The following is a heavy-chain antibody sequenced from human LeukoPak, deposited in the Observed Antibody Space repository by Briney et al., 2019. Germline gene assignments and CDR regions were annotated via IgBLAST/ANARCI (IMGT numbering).Heavy chain of an antibody. Sequence: GGSLRLSCTASGLTFSGSAMHWVRQASGRGLEWVGRIRSKANSYATAYAASVKGRFTISRDDSKNTAYLQMNSLKAEDTAVYYCTRPAGGYCSSTSCPGVDYWGQGTLVTVSS. V-gene: IGHV3-73*01. CDR2: IRSKANSYAT. CDR1: GLTFSGSA. D-gene: IGHD2-2*01. J-gene: IGHJ4*02. CDR3: TRPAGGYCSSTSCPGVDY.